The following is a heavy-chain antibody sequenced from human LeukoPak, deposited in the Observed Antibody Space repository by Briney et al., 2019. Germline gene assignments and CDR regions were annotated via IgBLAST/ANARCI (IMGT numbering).Heavy chain of an antibody. V-gene: IGHV4-34*01. D-gene: IGHD2-15*01. CDR2: INHSGST. CDR3: ARGLAQSGDCSGGSCYSGAYYFDY. Sequence: SETLSLTCAVYGGSFSSYYWSWIRQPPGKGLEWIGEINHSGSTNYNPSLKSRVTISVDTSKNQFSLKLSSVTAADTAVYYCARGLAQSGDCSGGSCYSGAYYFDYWGQVALVTVSS. J-gene: IGHJ4*02. CDR1: GGSFSSYY.